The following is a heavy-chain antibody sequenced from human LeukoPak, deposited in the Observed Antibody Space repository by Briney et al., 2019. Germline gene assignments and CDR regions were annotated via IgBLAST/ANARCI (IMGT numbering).Heavy chain of an antibody. J-gene: IGHJ4*02. CDR3: ARGVMAGYIPHPVDY. CDR1: GGSISSGGYY. CDR2: IYYSGST. D-gene: IGHD5-24*01. Sequence: PSQTLSLTCTVSGGSISSGGYYWSWIRQHPGKGLEWIGYIYYSGSTYSNPSLKSRVTISVDTSKNQFSLKLSSVTAADTAVYYCARGVMAGYIPHPVDYWGQGTLVTVSS. V-gene: IGHV4-31*03.